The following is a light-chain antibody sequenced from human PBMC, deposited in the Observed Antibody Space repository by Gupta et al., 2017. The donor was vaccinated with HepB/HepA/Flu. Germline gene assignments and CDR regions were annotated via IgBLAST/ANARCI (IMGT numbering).Light chain of an antibody. CDR1: TGAVTSGHY. CDR2: DTS. Sequence: QAVVTQEPSLTVSPGGTVTLTCGSSTGAVTSGHYPYWFQQKPGQAPRTLIYDTSNKHSWTPARFSGSLLGGKAALTLSGAQPEDEAEYYCLLSYSGARSLMFGGGTKLTVL. V-gene: IGLV7-46*01. CDR3: LLSYSGARSLM. J-gene: IGLJ3*02.